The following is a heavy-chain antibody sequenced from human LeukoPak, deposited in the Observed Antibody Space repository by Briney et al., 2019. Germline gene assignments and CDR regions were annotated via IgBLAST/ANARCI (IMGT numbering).Heavy chain of an antibody. CDR3: ARARRVQLWSFDY. Sequence: SQTLSLTCAVSGGSISSGGYSWSWIRQPPGKGLEWIGYIYHSGSTYYNPSLKSRVTISVDTSKNQFSLKLSSVTAADTAVYYCARARRVQLWSFDYWGQGTLVTVSS. CDR2: IYHSGST. V-gene: IGHV4-30-2*01. CDR1: GGSISSGGYS. J-gene: IGHJ4*02. D-gene: IGHD5-18*01.